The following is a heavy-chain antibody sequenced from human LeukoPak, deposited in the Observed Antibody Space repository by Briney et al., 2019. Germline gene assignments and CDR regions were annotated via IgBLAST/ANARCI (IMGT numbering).Heavy chain of an antibody. CDR2: INADGGEE. D-gene: IGHD2-2*01. CDR3: AIQTYAKFDP. V-gene: IGHV3-7*01. Sequence: QSGGSLRLSCAASGFTFSSYSMNWVRQAPGKGLEWVGNINADGGEEYPVDSVKGRFTISKDNARNSLFLQMNSLRIDDTAVYYCAIQTYAKFDPWGQGTLVTVSS. J-gene: IGHJ5*02. CDR1: GFTFSSYS.